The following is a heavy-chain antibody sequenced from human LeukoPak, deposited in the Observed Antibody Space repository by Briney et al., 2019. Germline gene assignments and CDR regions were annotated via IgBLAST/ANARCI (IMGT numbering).Heavy chain of an antibody. V-gene: IGHV4-59*01. CDR3: PRSDIVATIYELYFDY. CDR1: GGSISSYY. Sequence: SETLSLTCTVSGGSISSYYWSWIRQPPGKGLEWIGYIYYSGSTNYNPSLKSRVTISVDTSKNQFSLKLSSVTAADTAVYYCPRSDIVATIYELYFDYWGQGTLVTVSS. J-gene: IGHJ4*02. D-gene: IGHD5-12*01. CDR2: IYYSGST.